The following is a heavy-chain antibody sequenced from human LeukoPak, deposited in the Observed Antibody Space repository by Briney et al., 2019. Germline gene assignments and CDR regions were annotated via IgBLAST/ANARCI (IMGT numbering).Heavy chain of an antibody. CDR2: IRYDGRNT. Sequence: PGGSLRLSCAAPELTFSNYGFHWVRQAPGKRMEWVAFIRYDGRNTYYADFVTGRFTISRDDSKNTLYLQMNSLTVDDTAMYYCAKSRNTGCPQDWGQGTLVTVS. CDR3: AKSRNTGCPQD. J-gene: IGHJ1*01. CDR1: ELTFSNYG. V-gene: IGHV3-30*02. D-gene: IGHD2/OR15-2a*01.